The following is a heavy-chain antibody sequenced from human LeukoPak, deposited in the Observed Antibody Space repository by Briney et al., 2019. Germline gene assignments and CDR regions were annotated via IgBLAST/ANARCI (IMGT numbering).Heavy chain of an antibody. CDR3: ARDRDGYNSKSLDY. CDR1: GFTFSNSA. J-gene: IGHJ4*02. D-gene: IGHD5-24*01. Sequence: GGSLRLSCAASGFTFSNSAMAWVRQAPGKGLEWVSGISGASAGNTYYADSVKGRFTISRDNSKNTLYLQMNSLRAEDTAVYYCARDRDGYNSKSLDYWGQGTLVTVSS. V-gene: IGHV3-23*01. CDR2: ISGASAGNT.